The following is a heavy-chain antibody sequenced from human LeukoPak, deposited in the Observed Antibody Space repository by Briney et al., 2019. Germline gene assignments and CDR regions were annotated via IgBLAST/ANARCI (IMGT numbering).Heavy chain of an antibody. CDR1: GYSFINYW. CDR2: IYPGDSDT. D-gene: IGHD6-19*01. CDR3: AILSSGWYYFDY. V-gene: IGHV5-51*01. Sequence: GDSLKISCKGSGYSFINYWISWVRQMPGKGLEWMAIIYPGDSDTKYSPSFQGQVTISADKSITTAFLQWSSLKASDTAMYYCAILSSGWYYFDYWGQGTLVTVSS. J-gene: IGHJ4*02.